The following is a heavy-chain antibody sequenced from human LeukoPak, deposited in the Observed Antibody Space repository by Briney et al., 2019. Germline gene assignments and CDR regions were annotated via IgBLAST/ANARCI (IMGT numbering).Heavy chain of an antibody. V-gene: IGHV3-30*03. J-gene: IGHJ6*02. Sequence: GGSLRLSCAASGFIFSSYGMHWLRQAPGKGLEWVAVISYDGSNRYYADSVKGRFTISRANSKSTLYLQMNSLRGEDTAVYYCATGLFGDYVRGMDVWGQGTTVTVSS. CDR2: ISYDGSNR. D-gene: IGHD4-17*01. CDR3: ATGLFGDYVRGMDV. CDR1: GFIFSSYG.